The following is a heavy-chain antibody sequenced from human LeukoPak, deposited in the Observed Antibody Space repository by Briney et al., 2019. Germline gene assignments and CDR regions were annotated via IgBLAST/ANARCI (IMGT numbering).Heavy chain of an antibody. CDR2: TSHSGNT. J-gene: IGHJ5*02. Sequence: SETLSLTCAVYGASFSDFYWSWIRQSPGEGLQWIGETSHSGNTNYNPSLKSRVTILTDPSKKQFSPKLTSVTAADTTVYYCARRTLSTMGAARQFDPWGRGTLVTVSS. CDR1: GASFSDFY. CDR3: ARRTLSTMGAARQFDP. V-gene: IGHV4-34*01. D-gene: IGHD3-16*01.